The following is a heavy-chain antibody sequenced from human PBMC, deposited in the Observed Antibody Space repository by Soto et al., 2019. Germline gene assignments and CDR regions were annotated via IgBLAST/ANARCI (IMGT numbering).Heavy chain of an antibody. CDR2: ISYDGSNK. V-gene: IGHV3-30*18. J-gene: IGHJ6*03. D-gene: IGHD5-12*01. Sequence: GGSLRLSCAASGFTFSSYGMHWVRQAPGKGLEWVAVISYDGSNKYYADSVKGRFTISRDNSKNTLYLQMNSLRAEDTAVYYCAKGPGGYAGNYYYYYYMDVWGKGTTVTVSS. CDR3: AKGPGGYAGNYYYYYYMDV. CDR1: GFTFSSYG.